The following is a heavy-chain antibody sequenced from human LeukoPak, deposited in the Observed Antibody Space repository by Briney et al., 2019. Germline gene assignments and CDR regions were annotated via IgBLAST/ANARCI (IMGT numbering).Heavy chain of an antibody. V-gene: IGHV1-8*01. CDR2: MNPNSGNT. Sequence: ASVKVSCKASGYTFTSYDINWVRQATGQGIEWMGWMNPNSGNTGYAQKFQGRVTMTRNTSISTAYMELSSLRSEDTAVYYCARVHYDYVWGSYRYFDYWGQGTLVTVSS. J-gene: IGHJ4*02. D-gene: IGHD3-16*02. CDR1: GYTFTSYD. CDR3: ARVHYDYVWGSYRYFDY.